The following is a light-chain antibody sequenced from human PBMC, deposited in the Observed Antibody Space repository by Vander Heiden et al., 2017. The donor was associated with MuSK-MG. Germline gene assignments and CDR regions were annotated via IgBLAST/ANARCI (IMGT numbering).Light chain of an antibody. CDR3: QQRCNGPPSFT. CDR2: DAS. CDR1: QSVSSY. V-gene: IGKV3-11*01. J-gene: IGKJ3*01. Sequence: EIVLTQSPATLSFSPRERATLSCRASQSVSSYLAWYQQKPGQAPRLLIYDASNRATGITARFSGSGSATDFTLTISSREPEDFAVYYCQQRCNGPPSFTFGHGTKVDIK.